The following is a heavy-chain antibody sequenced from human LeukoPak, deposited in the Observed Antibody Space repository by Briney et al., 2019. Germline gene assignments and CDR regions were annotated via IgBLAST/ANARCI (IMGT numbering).Heavy chain of an antibody. Sequence: GASVKVSCKASGGTFSSYAISWVRQAPGQGLEWMGGIIPIFGTANYAQKFQGRVTITTDESTSTAYMELSSLRSEDTAVYYCARGLGYCTNGVCPPFDYWGQGTLVTVSS. CDR1: GGTFSSYA. J-gene: IGHJ4*02. CDR2: IIPIFGTA. V-gene: IGHV1-69*05. CDR3: ARGLGYCTNGVCPPFDY. D-gene: IGHD2-8*01.